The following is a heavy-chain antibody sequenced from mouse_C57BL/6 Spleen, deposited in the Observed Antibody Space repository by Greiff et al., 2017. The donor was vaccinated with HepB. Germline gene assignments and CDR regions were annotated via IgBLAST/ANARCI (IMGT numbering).Heavy chain of an antibody. V-gene: IGHV1-64*01. D-gene: IGHD2-4*01. J-gene: IGHJ4*01. CDR3: AREYDYDDAMDY. Sequence: QVQLQQPGAELVKPGASVKLSCKASGYTFTSYWMHWVKQRPGQGLEWIGMIHPDSGSTNDNEKFKSKATLTVDKSSSTAYMQLSSLTSEDSAVYYCAREYDYDDAMDYWGQGTSVTVSS. CDR1: GYTFTSYW. CDR2: IHPDSGST.